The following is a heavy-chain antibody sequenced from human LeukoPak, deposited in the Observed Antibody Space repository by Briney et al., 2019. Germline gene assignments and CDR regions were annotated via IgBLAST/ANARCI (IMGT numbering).Heavy chain of an antibody. CDR1: GGSVTGGGYY. D-gene: IGHD2/OR15-2a*01. CDR2: ASYSGGT. Sequence: PSETLSLTCSVSGGSVTGGGYYWSWIRQHPGKGLEWIGFASYSGGTYYNPSLMSRITISVDRSQNQFSLRMRDVTAADTSVYFCATAECEYFYFGSWGQGALVAVSS. J-gene: IGHJ4*02. V-gene: IGHV4-31*03. CDR3: ATAECEYFYFGS.